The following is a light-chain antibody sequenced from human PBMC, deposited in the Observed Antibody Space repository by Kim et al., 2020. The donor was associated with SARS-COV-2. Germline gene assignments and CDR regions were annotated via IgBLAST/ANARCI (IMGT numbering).Light chain of an antibody. Sequence: RQPDTLPCTGNSNNVGNQGAVWRKQHQGHPPNALPYRNDNRPPGISKGFSASRSGNPASRTITGPQLEDGADYSGSAWDSSPSGWVFGGGTKLTVL. J-gene: IGLJ3*02. CDR2: RND. V-gene: IGLV10-54*01. CDR3: SAWDSSPSGWV. CDR1: SNNVGNQG.